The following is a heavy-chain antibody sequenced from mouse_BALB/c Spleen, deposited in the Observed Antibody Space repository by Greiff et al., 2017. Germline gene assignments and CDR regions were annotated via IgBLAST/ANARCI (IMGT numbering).Heavy chain of an antibody. Sequence: VQLQQSAAELARPGASVKMSCKASGYTFTSYTMHWVKQRPGQGLEWIGYINPSSGYTEYNQKFKDKTTLTADKSSSTAYMQLSSLTSEDSAVYYCARQKGGIDPSYAMDYWGQGTSVTVSS. CDR2: INPSSGYT. CDR3: ARQKGGIDPSYAMDY. J-gene: IGHJ4*01. V-gene: IGHV1-4*02. CDR1: GYTFTSYT. D-gene: IGHD1-1*01.